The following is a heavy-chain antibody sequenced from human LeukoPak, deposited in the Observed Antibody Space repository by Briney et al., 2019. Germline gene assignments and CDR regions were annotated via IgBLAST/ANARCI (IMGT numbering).Heavy chain of an antibody. V-gene: IGHV4-39*01. D-gene: IGHD3-10*01. Sequence: SETLSLTCTVSGGSISSSSYYWGWIRQPPGKGLEWIGSIYYSGSTYYNPSLKSRVTISVDTSKNQFSLKLSSVTAADTAVYYCARNYYGSGSIWRGYYFDYWGKGTTVTVSS. CDR2: IYYSGST. CDR1: GGSISSSSYY. CDR3: ARNYYGSGSIWRGYYFDY. J-gene: IGHJ4*03.